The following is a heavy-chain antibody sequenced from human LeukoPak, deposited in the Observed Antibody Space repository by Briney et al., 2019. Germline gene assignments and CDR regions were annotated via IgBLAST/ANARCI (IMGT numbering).Heavy chain of an antibody. J-gene: IGHJ4*02. D-gene: IGHD3-3*01. V-gene: IGHV3-30*04. CDR1: GVPFSRYA. CDR2: ISYGGSNK. Sequence: GGSLRLSCAASGVPFSRYAMDWVRQAPGKGLEWVAVISYGGSNKYYADSVKGRFTISRDNSKNTLYLQMNSLRAEDKHVYYCARVVNVFWSPFDYWGQGTLVTVSS. CDR3: ARVVNVFWSPFDY.